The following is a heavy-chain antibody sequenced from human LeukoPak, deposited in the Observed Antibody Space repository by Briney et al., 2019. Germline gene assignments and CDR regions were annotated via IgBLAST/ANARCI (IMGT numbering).Heavy chain of an antibody. CDR2: INSDGSST. CDR1: GFTFSSYW. Sequence: GGSLRLSCAASGFTFSSYWMHWVRQAPGKGLVWVSRINSDGSSTSYADSVKGRFTISRDNAKNTLYLQMNSLRAEDTAVYYCAREETAVAGNFDYWGQGTLVTVSS. CDR3: AREETAVAGNFDY. J-gene: IGHJ4*02. V-gene: IGHV3-74*01. D-gene: IGHD6-19*01.